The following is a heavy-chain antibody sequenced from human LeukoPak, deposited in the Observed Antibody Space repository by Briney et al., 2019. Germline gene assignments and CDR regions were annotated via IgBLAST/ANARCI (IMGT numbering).Heavy chain of an antibody. J-gene: IGHJ4*02. CDR3: ARVGTTAYYFDY. V-gene: IGHV4-59*01. CDR2: IYYSGST. D-gene: IGHD4-11*01. Sequence: SETLSLTCTVSGGSISSYYWSWMRQPPGKGLEWIGYIYYSGSTNYNPSLKSRVTISVDTSKNQFSLKLSSVTAADTAVYYCARVGTTAYYFDYWGQGTLVTVSS. CDR1: GGSISSYY.